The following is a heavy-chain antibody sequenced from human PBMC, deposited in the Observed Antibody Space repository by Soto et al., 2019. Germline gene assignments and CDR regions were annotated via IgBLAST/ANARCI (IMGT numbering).Heavy chain of an antibody. CDR3: ARGIEWLVGGMDV. Sequence: EVQLVESGGGLVKPGGSLRLSCAASGFTFTSHTMNWVRQAPGKGLEWVSSISSSSSYIYYADSVKGRFTISRDNAKNSRYLQMNSLRAEDTAVYYCARGIEWLVGGMDVWGQGTTVTVSS. CDR1: GFTFTSHT. CDR2: ISSSSSYI. D-gene: IGHD3-3*01. J-gene: IGHJ6*02. V-gene: IGHV3-21*01.